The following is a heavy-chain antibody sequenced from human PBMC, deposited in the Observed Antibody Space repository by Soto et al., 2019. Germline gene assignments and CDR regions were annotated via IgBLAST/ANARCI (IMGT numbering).Heavy chain of an antibody. CDR3: ARELNTKGEDY. CDR2: ISAYNGNT. Sequence: ASVKVSCKASGDTFTNYGISWVRQAPGQGLEWMGWISAYNGNTKYAQKLQGRVTMTRNTSISTAYMELSSLRSEDTAVYYCARELNTKGEDYWGQGTLVTVSS. J-gene: IGHJ4*02. CDR1: GDTFTNYG. V-gene: IGHV1-18*01. D-gene: IGHD2-8*01.